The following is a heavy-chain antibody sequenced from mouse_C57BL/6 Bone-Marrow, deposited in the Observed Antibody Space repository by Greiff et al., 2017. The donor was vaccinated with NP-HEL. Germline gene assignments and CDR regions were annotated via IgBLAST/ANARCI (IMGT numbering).Heavy chain of an antibody. CDR2: ISSGSSTI. Sequence: EVKVVESGGGLVKPGGSLKLSCAASGFTFSDYGMHWVRQAPEKGLEWVAYISSGSSTIYYADTVKGRFTISRDNAKNTLFLQMTSLRSEDTAMYYCARPVDYGSSPAWFAYWGQGTLVTVSA. J-gene: IGHJ3*01. D-gene: IGHD1-1*01. CDR1: GFTFSDYG. V-gene: IGHV5-17*01. CDR3: ARPVDYGSSPAWFAY.